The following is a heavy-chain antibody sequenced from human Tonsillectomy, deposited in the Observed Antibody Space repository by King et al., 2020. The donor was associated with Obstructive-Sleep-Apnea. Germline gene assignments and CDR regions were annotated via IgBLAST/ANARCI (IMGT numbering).Heavy chain of an antibody. CDR2: MNPNSGNT. D-gene: IGHD2-15*01. CDR3: ATRRGAGSCDY. Sequence: VQLVESGAEVKKPGASVKVSCKASGYAFSSYDINWGRQATGQGLEWRGWMNPNSGNTGNAQKFQGRGTMTRNTSLSTAYMELSSLRSEDTAVYYCATRRGAGSCDYWGQGTLVTVSP. J-gene: IGHJ4*02. CDR1: GYAFSSYD. V-gene: IGHV1-8*01.